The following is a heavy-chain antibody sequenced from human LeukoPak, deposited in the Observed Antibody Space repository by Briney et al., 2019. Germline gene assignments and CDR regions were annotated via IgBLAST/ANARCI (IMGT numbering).Heavy chain of an antibody. D-gene: IGHD3-10*01. CDR3: AKDIRGYYGSGSPTFDY. CDR2: ISWDGRTP. J-gene: IGHJ4*02. CDR1: GFSFLNYA. V-gene: IGHV3-43D*03. Sequence: GGSLRLCCTASGFSFLNYAMHWVRQVPGRGLEWISLISWDGRTPHYADSVKGRFIISRDNSKNSLYLQMNSLRGEDSALYYCAKDIRGYYGSGSPTFDYWGQGTLVTVSS.